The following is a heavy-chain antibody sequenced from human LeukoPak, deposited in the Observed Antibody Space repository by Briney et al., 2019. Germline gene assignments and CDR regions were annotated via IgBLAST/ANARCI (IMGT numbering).Heavy chain of an antibody. CDR1: GVSISSYY. V-gene: IGHV4-59*01. J-gene: IGHJ5*02. CDR3: ARDNL. Sequence: LETLSLTCTVSGVSISSYYWSWIRQPPGKGLEWIGYIYNSGSINYNPSLKSRVTISVDTSKNQFSLKLSSVTAADTAVYYCARDNLWGQGTLVTVSS. CDR2: IYNSGSI.